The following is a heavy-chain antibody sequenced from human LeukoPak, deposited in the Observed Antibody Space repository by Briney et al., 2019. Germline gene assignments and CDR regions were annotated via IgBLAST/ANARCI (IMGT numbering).Heavy chain of an antibody. CDR2: IIPIFGTA. V-gene: IGHV1-69*06. CDR3: ASPSGITGTSFDY. D-gene: IGHD1-7*01. CDR1: GYTFTSYD. J-gene: IGHJ4*02. Sequence: SVKVSCKASGYTFTSYDISWVRQAPGQGLEWMGGIIPIFGTANYAQKFQGRVTITADKSTSTAYMELSSLRSEDTAVYYCASPSGITGTSFDYWGQGTLVTVSS.